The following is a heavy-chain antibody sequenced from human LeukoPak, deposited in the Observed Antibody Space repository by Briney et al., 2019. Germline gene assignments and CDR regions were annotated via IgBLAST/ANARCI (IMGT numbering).Heavy chain of an antibody. CDR3: ASLYFYGSGSFPNY. D-gene: IGHD3-10*01. CDR1: GGSISTRYYY. J-gene: IGHJ4*02. V-gene: IGHV4-39*01. Sequence: SETLSLTCAVSGGSISTRYYYWGWIRQPPGKGLEWIGTIHDSGSTYYRPSLKSQVTISVDTSNNQFSLKLSSVTAGDTAVYYCASLYFYGSGSFPNYWGQGILVTVST. CDR2: IHDSGST.